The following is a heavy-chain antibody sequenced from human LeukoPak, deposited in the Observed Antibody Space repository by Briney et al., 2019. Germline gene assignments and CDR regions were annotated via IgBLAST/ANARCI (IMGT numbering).Heavy chain of an antibody. CDR2: IYSSGST. Sequence: PSETLSLTCTVSGGSLSSYYWSWIRQPAGKGLEWIGRIYSSGSTNYNPSLKSRVTMSIDTSTNQFSLKLSSVTAADTAVYYCAREAYYDFWSGYYTGYFDYWGQGTLVTVSS. CDR1: GGSLSSYY. V-gene: IGHV4-4*07. D-gene: IGHD3-3*01. J-gene: IGHJ4*02. CDR3: AREAYYDFWSGYYTGYFDY.